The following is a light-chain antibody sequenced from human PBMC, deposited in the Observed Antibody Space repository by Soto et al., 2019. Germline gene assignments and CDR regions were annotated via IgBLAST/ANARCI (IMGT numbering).Light chain of an antibody. CDR3: QQSSSIPIT. Sequence: DIQMTQSPSSLSASVGDRVIITCRASQSISSYLTCYQQKPGKAPKLLIYGASSLQSGVPARFSGSGSGTDFTLTISSLQTEDFATYYCQQSSSIPITFGQGTRLEIK. CDR1: QSISSY. V-gene: IGKV1-39*01. J-gene: IGKJ5*01. CDR2: GAS.